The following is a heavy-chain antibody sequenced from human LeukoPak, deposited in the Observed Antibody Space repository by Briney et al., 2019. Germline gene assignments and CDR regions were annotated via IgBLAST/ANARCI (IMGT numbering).Heavy chain of an antibody. D-gene: IGHD3-9*01. CDR2: ISTSSSYI. V-gene: IGHV3-21*01. CDR1: GFTFDDYA. Sequence: GGSLRLSCAASGFTFDDYAMHWVRQAPGKGLEWVSSISTSSSYIYYTDSVKGRFTISRDNAKNSLYLQMNSLRAEDTAVYYCARDSDIVTGSKSHFDYWGQGTLVTVSS. J-gene: IGHJ4*02. CDR3: ARDSDIVTGSKSHFDY.